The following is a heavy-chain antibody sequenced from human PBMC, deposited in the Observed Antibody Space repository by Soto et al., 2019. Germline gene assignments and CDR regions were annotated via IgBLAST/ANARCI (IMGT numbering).Heavy chain of an antibody. Sequence: EASVKVSCKASGYTFTSYGISWVRQAPGQGLEWMGWISAYNGNTNYAQKLQGRVTMTTDTSTSTAYMELRSLRSDDTAVYYCARALYGDYYYYYYGMDVWGQGTTVTVSS. J-gene: IGHJ6*02. CDR3: ARALYGDYYYYYYGMDV. D-gene: IGHD4-17*01. CDR2: ISAYNGNT. V-gene: IGHV1-18*01. CDR1: GYTFTSYG.